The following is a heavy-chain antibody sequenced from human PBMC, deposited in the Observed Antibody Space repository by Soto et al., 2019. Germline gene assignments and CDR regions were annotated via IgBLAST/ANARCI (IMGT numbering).Heavy chain of an antibody. D-gene: IGHD1-26*01. CDR3: ARGGAMGVDY. V-gene: IGHV3-74*01. J-gene: IGHJ4*02. CDR1: GFTFNTHW. Sequence: AGGALKRSSTASGFTFNTHWMHWVRQAPGKGLVWVSRIYFDGITTNYADSVKGRLTVSRDNAKNTVYLHVNTLRDEDTAVYYCARGGAMGVDYWGQGTLVTVSS. CDR2: IYFDGITT.